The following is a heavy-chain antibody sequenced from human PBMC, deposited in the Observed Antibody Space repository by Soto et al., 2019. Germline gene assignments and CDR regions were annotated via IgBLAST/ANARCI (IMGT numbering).Heavy chain of an antibody. Sequence: GGSLRLSCAASGFTFDDYAMHWVRQAPGKGLEWVSGISWNSGSIGYADSVKGRFTISRDNAKNSLYLQMNSLRAEDTALYYCAKGGGQDWLYSAFDIWGQGTMVTVSS. CDR2: ISWNSGSI. J-gene: IGHJ3*02. CDR3: AKGGGQDWLYSAFDI. D-gene: IGHD3-9*01. CDR1: GFTFDDYA. V-gene: IGHV3-9*01.